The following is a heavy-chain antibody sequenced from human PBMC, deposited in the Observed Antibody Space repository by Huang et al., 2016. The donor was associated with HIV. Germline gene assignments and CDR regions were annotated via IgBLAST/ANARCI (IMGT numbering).Heavy chain of an antibody. CDR2: IYHTGTT. V-gene: IGHV4-39*01. CDR1: GASISSASYY. Sequence: QVKLQESGPGLVKSSETLSLTCTVSGASISSASYYWGWIRQPPGKGLEWIGTIYHTGTTYYSPALKSRLSMAVNTSENQVSLRLRSVTAADTAVYFCAGRWEGSFYYYYYIDVWGPGTTVTVSS. D-gene: IGHD1-26*01. J-gene: IGHJ6*03. CDR3: AGRWEGSFYYYYYIDV.